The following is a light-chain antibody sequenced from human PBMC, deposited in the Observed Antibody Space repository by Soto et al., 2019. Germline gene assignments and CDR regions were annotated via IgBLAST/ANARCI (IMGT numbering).Light chain of an antibody. V-gene: IGKV1-5*03. CDR1: QSISSW. CDR2: KAS. Sequence: DSQMTQSPSTLSASVGDRFTITCRASQSISSWLAWYQQKPGKAPKLLIFKASSLESGVPSRFSGSGSGTEFTLTISRLQTDDFATYYCQQYSTYRTFGQGTKVDIK. J-gene: IGKJ1*01. CDR3: QQYSTYRT.